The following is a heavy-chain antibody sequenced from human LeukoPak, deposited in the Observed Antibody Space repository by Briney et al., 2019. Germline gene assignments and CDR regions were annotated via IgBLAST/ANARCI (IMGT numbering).Heavy chain of an antibody. Sequence: GASVKVSCKASGYTFTSYGISWVRQAPGQGPEWMGWISAYNGNTNYAQKLQGRVTMTTDTSTSTAYMELRSLRSDDTAVYYCARAPPYYDYIWGSYHGRWGQGTLVTVSS. V-gene: IGHV1-18*01. CDR3: ARAPPYYDYIWGSYHGR. D-gene: IGHD3-16*02. J-gene: IGHJ4*02. CDR2: ISAYNGNT. CDR1: GYTFTSYG.